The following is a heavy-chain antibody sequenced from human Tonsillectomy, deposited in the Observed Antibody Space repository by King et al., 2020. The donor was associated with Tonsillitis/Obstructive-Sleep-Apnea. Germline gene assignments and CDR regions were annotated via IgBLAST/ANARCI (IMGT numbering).Heavy chain of an antibody. J-gene: IGHJ3*02. CDR3: ARDIRGYCSSTSCYEGAFDI. CDR2: INWNGGST. V-gene: IGHV3-20*04. CDR1: GFTFDDYG. Sequence: EVQLVESGGGVVRPGGSLRLSCAASGFTFDDYGMSWVRQAPGKGLEWVSGINWNGGSTGYADSVKGRFTISRDNAKNSLYLQMNSLRAEETALYYCARDIRGYCSSTSCYEGAFDIWGQGTMVTVSS. D-gene: IGHD2-2*01.